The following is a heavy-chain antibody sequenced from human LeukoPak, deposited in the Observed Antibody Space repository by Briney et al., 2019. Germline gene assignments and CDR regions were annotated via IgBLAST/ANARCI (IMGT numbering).Heavy chain of an antibody. D-gene: IGHD1-26*01. CDR1: GGSISSYY. V-gene: IGHV4-59*01. CDR3: ARGFGSYYYYFGY. J-gene: IGHJ4*01. Sequence: PSETLSLTCTVSGGSISSYYWSWIRQPPGKGLEWIGYIYYSGSTNYNPSLKSRVTISVDTSMNQFSLKLSSVTAADTAVYYCARGFGSYYYYFGYWGQGTLVTVSS. CDR2: IYYSGST.